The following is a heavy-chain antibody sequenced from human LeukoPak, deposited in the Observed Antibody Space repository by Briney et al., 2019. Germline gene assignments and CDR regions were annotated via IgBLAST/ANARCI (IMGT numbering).Heavy chain of an antibody. Sequence: PGGSLRLSCAASGFTFSTYWXTWVRQAPGKGLEWVANIKEDGSREYYVDSVKGRFTISRDNAKNSLYLQMDSLTAEDTAVYYCARDSPGYGAYVSWGQGTLVSVSS. CDR1: GFTFSTYW. CDR2: IKEDGSRE. V-gene: IGHV3-7*01. D-gene: IGHD5-12*01. J-gene: IGHJ1*01. CDR3: ARDSPGYGAYVS.